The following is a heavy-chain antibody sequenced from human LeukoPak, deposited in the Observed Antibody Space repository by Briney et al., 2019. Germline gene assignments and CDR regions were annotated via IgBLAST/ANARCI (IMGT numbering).Heavy chain of an antibody. Sequence: SETLSLTCAVYGGSFSGYYWSWIRQPPGKGLEWIGEINHSGSTNYNPSLKSRVTISVDKSKNQFSLKLSSVTAADTAVYYCARVGAEAYCGGDCYYFDYWGQGTLVTVSS. CDR1: GGSFSGYY. V-gene: IGHV4-34*01. CDR2: INHSGST. J-gene: IGHJ4*02. D-gene: IGHD2-21*02. CDR3: ARVGAEAYCGGDCYYFDY.